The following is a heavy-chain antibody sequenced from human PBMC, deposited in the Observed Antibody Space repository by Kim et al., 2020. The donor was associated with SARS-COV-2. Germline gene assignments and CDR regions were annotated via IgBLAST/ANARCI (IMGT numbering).Heavy chain of an antibody. V-gene: IGHV3-48*03. CDR1: GFTFSSYD. Sequence: GGSLRLSCVASGFTFSSYDMNWVRQAPGKGLEWVAHIFSSGSTIYYADSVKGRFTISRDNAKNSLYLQMNSLRAEDTAVYYCARALKREWLPYYYYYMDVWGAGATVSVSS. J-gene: IGHJ6*03. D-gene: IGHD3-3*01. CDR3: ARALKREWLPYYYYYMDV. CDR2: IFSSGSTI.